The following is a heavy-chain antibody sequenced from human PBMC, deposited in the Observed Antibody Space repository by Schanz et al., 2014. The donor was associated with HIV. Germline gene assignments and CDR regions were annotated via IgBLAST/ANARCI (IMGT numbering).Heavy chain of an antibody. D-gene: IGHD6-13*01. J-gene: IGHJ4*02. Sequence: EVQLVESGGGLVQPGGSLRLSCAASGFTFSTYWMHWVRQAPGKGLEWVANIKQDGTEMYYVDSVNGRFTISRDNAKNSMFLQMNSLRGEDTAVYYCAREKDLGYSSTLGFWGQGTLVTVSS. V-gene: IGHV3-7*03. CDR2: IKQDGTEM. CDR1: GFTFSTYW. CDR3: AREKDLGYSSTLGF.